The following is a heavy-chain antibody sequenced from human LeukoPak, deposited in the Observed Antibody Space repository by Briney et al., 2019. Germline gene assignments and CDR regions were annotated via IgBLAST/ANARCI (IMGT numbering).Heavy chain of an antibody. CDR2: ITISGHTK. J-gene: IGHJ5*02. Sequence: GGSLRLSCAASGFDLNTYEMIWVRQAPGKGLEWIADITISGHTKNYADSVKGRFTISRDNAGTSLYLQMNSLRVEDTGVYYCARGDPHADLWGQGTLVTVSS. V-gene: IGHV3-48*03. CDR1: GFDLNTYE. CDR3: ARGDPHADL.